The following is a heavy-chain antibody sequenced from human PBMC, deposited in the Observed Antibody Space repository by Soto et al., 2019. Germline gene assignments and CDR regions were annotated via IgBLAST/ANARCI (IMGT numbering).Heavy chain of an antibody. Sequence: QVQVQQWGAGLLKPSETLSLTCAVYGGSFSDYYGTWIRQSPGKGLEWIGEINHSGITYYNPSFKSRVTISVDTSKKQFSLKLRSVTAADRAVYYCARGRLEWLLLGYGVDVWGQGTTVTVSS. CDR3: ARGRLEWLLLGYGVDV. CDR2: INHSGIT. J-gene: IGHJ6*02. V-gene: IGHV4-34*01. CDR1: GGSFSDYY. D-gene: IGHD3-3*01.